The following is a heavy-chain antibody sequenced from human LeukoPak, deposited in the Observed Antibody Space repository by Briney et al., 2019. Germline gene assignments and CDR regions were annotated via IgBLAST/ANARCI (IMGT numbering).Heavy chain of an antibody. CDR1: GYTFTAYN. CDR3: ARGGGTAHFDY. Sequence: GASVKVSCKASGYTFTAYNFHWVRQVPGQGLEWMGWISPNSGGTNYAQKFQGRVTMTRDTSISTAYMELRSLRSDDTAVNYCARGGGTAHFDYWGQGTLVTVSS. V-gene: IGHV1-2*02. CDR2: ISPNSGGT. J-gene: IGHJ4*02. D-gene: IGHD2-15*01.